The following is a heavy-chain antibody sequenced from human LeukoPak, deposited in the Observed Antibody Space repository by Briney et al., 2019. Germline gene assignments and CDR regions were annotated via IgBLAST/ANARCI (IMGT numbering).Heavy chain of an antibody. V-gene: IGHV3-30*18. CDR2: ISYDGSNK. D-gene: IGHD6-13*01. Sequence: GGSLRLSCAASGFTFSSYGMHWVRQAPGKGLEWVAVISYDGSNKYYADSVKGRFTISRDNSKNTLYLQMNSLRAEDTAVYYCAKAGASGNYKSIAAAGYFDYWGQGTLVTVSS. CDR1: GFTFSSYG. CDR3: AKAGASGNYKSIAAAGYFDY. J-gene: IGHJ4*02.